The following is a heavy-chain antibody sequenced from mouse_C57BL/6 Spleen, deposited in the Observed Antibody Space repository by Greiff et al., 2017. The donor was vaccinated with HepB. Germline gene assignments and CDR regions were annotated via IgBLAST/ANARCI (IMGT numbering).Heavy chain of an antibody. D-gene: IGHD1-1*01. CDR2: INPNNGGT. CDR3: ARTTGITTVVARSAMDY. V-gene: IGHV1-22*01. CDR1: GYTFTDYN. Sequence: EVQLQQSGPELVKPGASVKMSCKASGYTFTDYNMHWVKQSHGKSLEWIGYINPNNGGTSYNQKFKGKATLTVNKSSSTAYMELRSLTSEDSAVYYCARTTGITTVVARSAMDYWGQGTSVTVSS. J-gene: IGHJ4*01.